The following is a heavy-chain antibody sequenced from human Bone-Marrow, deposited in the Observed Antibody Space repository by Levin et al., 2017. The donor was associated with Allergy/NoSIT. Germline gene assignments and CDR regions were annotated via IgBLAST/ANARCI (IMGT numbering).Heavy chain of an antibody. V-gene: IGHV3-15*01. D-gene: IGHD4/OR15-4a*01. CDR1: GFSFSNAC. Sequence: KTGGSLRLSCASSGFSFSNACMSWVRQAPGKGLEWVGRIKSKTDGGTTDFAAPMKGRFSISRDDANNTVYLQMNSLKTEDTAVYYCVKCLDYRDPDSWGQGTLVTVSS. CDR3: VKCLDYRDPDS. CDR2: IKSKTDGGTT. J-gene: IGHJ4*02.